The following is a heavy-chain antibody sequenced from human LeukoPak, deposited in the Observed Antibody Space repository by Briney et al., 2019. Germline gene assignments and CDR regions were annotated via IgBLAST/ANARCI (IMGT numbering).Heavy chain of an antibody. CDR3: ARVEGTGWFDP. CDR2: INHSGST. V-gene: IGHV4-34*01. D-gene: IGHD1-14*01. Sequence: SETLSLTCAVYGGSFSGYYWSWIRQPPGKGLEWIGEINHSGSTNYNPSLKSRVTLLVDTSKNQFSLKLSSVTAADTAVYYCARVEGTGWFDPWGQGTLVTVSS. J-gene: IGHJ5*02. CDR1: GGSFSGYY.